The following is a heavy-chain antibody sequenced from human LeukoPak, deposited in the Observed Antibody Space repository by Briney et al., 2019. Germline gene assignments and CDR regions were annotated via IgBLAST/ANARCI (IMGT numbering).Heavy chain of an antibody. D-gene: IGHD3-22*01. CDR1: GDSISTSSYY. Sequence: SETLSLTCTVSGDSISTSSYYWGWIRQPPGTGLEWLGSIYYSGSTYYNPSLKSRVTISVDTSKNQFSLNLYSVTAADTAVFYCARSYYYDYRQIDYWGQGTLVTVSS. V-gene: IGHV4-39*01. CDR3: ARSYYYDYRQIDY. CDR2: IYYSGST. J-gene: IGHJ4*02.